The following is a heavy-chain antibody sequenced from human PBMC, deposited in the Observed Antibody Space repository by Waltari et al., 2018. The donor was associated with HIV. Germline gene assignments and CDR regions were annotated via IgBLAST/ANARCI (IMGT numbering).Heavy chain of an antibody. V-gene: IGHV3-30*02. D-gene: IGHD6-19*01. J-gene: IGHJ4*02. Sequence: QVQLVESGGGVVQPGGSLRLPCAASGFLLPRSALHWLPPVPGKGLEWVALIQNDERNKYYADSVKGRFTISRDSSTNVLFLQMNSLRVEDTALYYCVKDLSGGWSLDYWGQGTLVTVS. CDR2: IQNDERNK. CDR3: VKDLSGGWSLDY. CDR1: GFLLPRSA.